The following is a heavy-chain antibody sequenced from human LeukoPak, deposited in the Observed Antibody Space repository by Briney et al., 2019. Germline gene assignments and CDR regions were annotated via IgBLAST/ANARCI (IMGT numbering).Heavy chain of an antibody. CDR1: GGTFSSYA. V-gene: IGHV1-69*05. J-gene: IGHJ3*02. CDR3: AREGTVGYTSGWYAFDI. CDR2: IIPICGTA. D-gene: IGHD6-19*01. Sequence: SVKVSCKASGGTFSSYAISWVRQAPGQGLEWMGGIIPICGTANYAQKFQDRVTMTTDTSTSTAYMELRSLRSDDTAVYFCAREGTVGYTSGWYAFDIWGPGTMVTVSS.